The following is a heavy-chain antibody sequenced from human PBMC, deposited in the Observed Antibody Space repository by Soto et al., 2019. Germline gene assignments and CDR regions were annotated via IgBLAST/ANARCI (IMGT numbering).Heavy chain of an antibody. Sequence: QVQLQESGPGLVKPSETLSLMCTVSGGSISSNYWSWIRQPPGKGLEYIGYIYYSGSTNYNPSLNSRVTISVDTSKNQFSLKLSSVTAADTAVYYCARGGGSPDYWGQGTLVTVSS. J-gene: IGHJ4*02. D-gene: IGHD3-10*01. V-gene: IGHV4-59*01. CDR3: ARGGGSPDY. CDR1: GGSISSNY. CDR2: IYYSGST.